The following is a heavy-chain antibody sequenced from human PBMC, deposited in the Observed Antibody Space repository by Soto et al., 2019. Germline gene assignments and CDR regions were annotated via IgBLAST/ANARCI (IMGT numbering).Heavy chain of an antibody. Sequence: GGSLRLSCAASGFTFSSYAMHWVRQAPGKGLEWVAVISYDGSNKYYADSVKGRFTISRDNSKNTLYLQMNSLRAEDTAVYYCASTVVVVAAAFDYWGQGTLVTVSS. CDR2: ISYDGSNK. J-gene: IGHJ4*02. V-gene: IGHV3-30-3*01. CDR1: GFTFSSYA. D-gene: IGHD2-15*01. CDR3: ASTVVVVAAAFDY.